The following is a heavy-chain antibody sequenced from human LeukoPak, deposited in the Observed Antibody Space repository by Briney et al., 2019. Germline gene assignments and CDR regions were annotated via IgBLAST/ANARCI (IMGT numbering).Heavy chain of an antibody. J-gene: IGHJ4*02. V-gene: IGHV4-34*01. Sequence: SETLSLTCAVSGGSFSAYYWTWIRQPPGKGLEWIGEINHSGSANYNPSLKSRVTITLDTSKNQFSLKLSSVTAADTAVYYCARGQGTVTTHWGQGTLVTVSS. D-gene: IGHD4-17*01. CDR1: GGSFSAYY. CDR3: ARGQGTVTTH. CDR2: INHSGSA.